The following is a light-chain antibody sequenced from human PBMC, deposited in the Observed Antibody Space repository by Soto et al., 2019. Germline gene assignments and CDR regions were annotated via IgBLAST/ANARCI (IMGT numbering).Light chain of an antibody. Sequence: AIQVTQSPSSLYASGGDRVTITCRASQDISGGLAWYQQKPGKAPKLLIYDVSTLESGVPSRFSGSGSGTEFTLTISSRQPEDFGTYYCQQFNSYPITFGRGTRLEI. CDR3: QQFNSYPIT. CDR1: QDISGG. V-gene: IGKV1-13*02. J-gene: IGKJ5*01. CDR2: DVS.